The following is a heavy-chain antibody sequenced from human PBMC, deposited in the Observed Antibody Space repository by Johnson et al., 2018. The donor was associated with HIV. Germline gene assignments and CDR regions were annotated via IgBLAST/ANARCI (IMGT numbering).Heavy chain of an antibody. CDR3: ARVTKYYFDSSVDAFDI. D-gene: IGHD3-22*01. CDR1: GFTFSSYA. CDR2: ISYDGNIK. Sequence: QVQLVESGGGVVQPGRSLRLSCAPSGFTFSSYAMHWVRQAPGKGLEWVAVISYDGNIKYYADSVKGRFTISRDNAKNTLYLQMNSLRAEDTAVYFCARVTKYYFDSSVDAFDIWGQGTVVTVSS. V-gene: IGHV3-30-3*01. J-gene: IGHJ3*02.